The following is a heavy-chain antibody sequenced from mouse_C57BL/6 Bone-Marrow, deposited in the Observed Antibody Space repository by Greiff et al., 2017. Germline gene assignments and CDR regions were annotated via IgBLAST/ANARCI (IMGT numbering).Heavy chain of an antibody. CDR1: GSTFTDYE. CDR3: TRGWGWLLWFAY. J-gene: IGHJ3*01. V-gene: IGHV1-15*01. D-gene: IGHD2-3*01. CDR2: FVPETGGT. Sequence: QVQLQQSGAELVRPGASVTLSCKASGSTFTDYEMHWVKQTPVHGLEWIGAFVPETGGTAYNQKFKGKAILTADKSSSTAYMELRSLTSEDSAVYYCTRGWGWLLWFAYWGQGTLVTVSA.